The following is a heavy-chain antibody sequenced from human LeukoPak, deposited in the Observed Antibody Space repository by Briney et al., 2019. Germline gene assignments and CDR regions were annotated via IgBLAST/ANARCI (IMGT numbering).Heavy chain of an antibody. CDR2: ITDSGDGT. Sequence: GGSLRLSCATSGFTFSSYAMTWVRQAPGKGLEWVSSITDSGDGTYYADSVKGRFTISRDNSKNTLFLQVNSLGAEDTAVYYCAKGLRATYDYWGQGTLVTVSS. CDR1: GFTFSSYA. J-gene: IGHJ4*02. CDR3: AKGLRATYDY. V-gene: IGHV3-23*01.